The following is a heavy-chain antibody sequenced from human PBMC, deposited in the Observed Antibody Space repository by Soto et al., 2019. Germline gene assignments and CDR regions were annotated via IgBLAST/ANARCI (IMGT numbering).Heavy chain of an antibody. CDR3: ASTSTTVVTPGLFYFDY. CDR2: IYYSGST. V-gene: IGHV4-31*03. D-gene: IGHD4-17*01. J-gene: IGHJ4*02. CDR1: GGSISRGGYY. Sequence: PSETLSLTCTVSGGSISRGGYYWSWIRQHPGKGLEWIGYIYYSGSTYYNPSLKSRVTISVDTSKNQFSLKLSSVTAADTAVYYCASTSTTVVTPGLFYFDYWGQGTLVTVSS.